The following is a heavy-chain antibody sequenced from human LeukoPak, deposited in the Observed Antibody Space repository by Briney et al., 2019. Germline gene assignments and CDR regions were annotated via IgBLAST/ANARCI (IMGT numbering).Heavy chain of an antibody. CDR1: GFSFSDAW. CDR3: ARGGAGYCSGGSWYGNAFDI. J-gene: IGHJ3*02. D-gene: IGHD2-15*01. V-gene: IGHV3-66*03. CDR2: IYSCGST. Sequence: GGSLRLSCAASGFSFSDAWMTWVRQAPGKGLEWVSVIYSCGSTYYADSVKGRFTISRDNSKNTLYLQMNSLRAEDTAVYYCARGGAGYCSGGSWYGNAFDIWGQGTMVTVSS.